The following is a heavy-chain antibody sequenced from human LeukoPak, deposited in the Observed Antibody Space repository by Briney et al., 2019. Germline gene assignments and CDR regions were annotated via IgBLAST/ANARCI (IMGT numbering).Heavy chain of an antibody. J-gene: IGHJ5*02. CDR3: ARNDYGEGWFDP. CDR1: GGSISSGGYY. D-gene: IGHD4-17*01. CDR2: IYHSGST. V-gene: IGHV4-30-2*01. Sequence: SETLSLTCTVSGGSISSGGYYWSWIRQPPGKGLEWIGYIYHSGSTYYNPSLKSRVTISVDRSKNQFSLKLSSVTAADTAVYYCARNDYGEGWFDPWGQGTLVTVSS.